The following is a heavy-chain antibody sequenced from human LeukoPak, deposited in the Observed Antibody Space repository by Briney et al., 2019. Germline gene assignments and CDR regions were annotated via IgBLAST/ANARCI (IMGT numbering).Heavy chain of an antibody. J-gene: IGHJ4*02. CDR2: TSSNGDNK. V-gene: IGHV3-30*04. D-gene: IGHD5-12*01. CDR3: ARDRPRGYSGYDLEY. Sequence: GGSLRLSCAASGFIFSSYAMSWVRQAPGKGLDWVAITSSNGDNKNYADSVKGRFTISRDNSKNRLYLHMNSLRPEDTAVYYCARDRPRGYSGYDLEYWGQGTLVTVSS. CDR1: GFIFSSYA.